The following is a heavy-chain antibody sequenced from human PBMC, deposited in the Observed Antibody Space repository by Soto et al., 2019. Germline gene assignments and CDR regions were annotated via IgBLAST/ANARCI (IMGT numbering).Heavy chain of an antibody. D-gene: IGHD3-3*01. CDR3: ARDWSGYDY. J-gene: IGHJ4*02. Sequence: EVQLVESGGGLVQPGGSLRLSCAASGFTFSSYSMNWVRQAPGKGLEWVSYISSSSSTIYYADSVKGRFTISRDNAKNSLYLQMNSLRAEVTAVYYCARDWSGYDYWGQGTLVTVSS. V-gene: IGHV3-48*01. CDR1: GFTFSSYS. CDR2: ISSSSSTI.